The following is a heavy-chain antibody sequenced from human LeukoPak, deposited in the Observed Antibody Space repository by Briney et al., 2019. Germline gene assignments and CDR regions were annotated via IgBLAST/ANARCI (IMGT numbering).Heavy chain of an antibody. Sequence: GGSLRLSCAASGFTFSSYAVHWVRQAPGKGLEWVAVISYDGSNKYYADSVKGRFTISRDNSKNTLYLQMNSLRAEDTAVYYCARGHGYSSAKDYFDYWGQGTLVTVSS. V-gene: IGHV3-30*04. D-gene: IGHD6-25*01. CDR3: ARGHGYSSAKDYFDY. CDR1: GFTFSSYA. J-gene: IGHJ4*02. CDR2: ISYDGSNK.